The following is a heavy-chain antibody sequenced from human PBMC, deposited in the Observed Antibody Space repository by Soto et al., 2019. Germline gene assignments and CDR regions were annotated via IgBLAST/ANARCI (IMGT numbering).Heavy chain of an antibody. D-gene: IGHD5-18*01. V-gene: IGHV3-33*01. CDR2: IWYDGSNK. CDR3: ARVLQLWSFDY. Sequence: QVQLVESGGGVVQPGRSLRLSCAASGFTCSSYGMHWVRQAPCKGLEWVAVIWYDGSNKYYADSVKGRFTISRDNSKNTLYLQMNSLRAEDTAVYYCARVLQLWSFDYRGKGPMVTVSS. CDR1: GFTCSSYG. J-gene: IGHJ4*02.